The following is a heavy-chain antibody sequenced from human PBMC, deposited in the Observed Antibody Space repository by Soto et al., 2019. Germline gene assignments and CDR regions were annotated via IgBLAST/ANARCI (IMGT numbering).Heavy chain of an antibody. CDR3: ARSQGSSTSLEIYYYYYYGMDA. CDR1: GGTFGSYA. Sequence: QVQLVQSGAEVKKPGSSVKVSCKASGGTFGSYAISWVRQAPGQGPEWMGGIITITGTANYAQKLQGRVTITADESTSTASMQLSSLRSEDTAVYYCARSQGSSTSLEIYYYYYYGMDAWGQGTMVTVSS. V-gene: IGHV1-69*01. CDR2: IITITGTA. J-gene: IGHJ6*02. D-gene: IGHD2-2*01.